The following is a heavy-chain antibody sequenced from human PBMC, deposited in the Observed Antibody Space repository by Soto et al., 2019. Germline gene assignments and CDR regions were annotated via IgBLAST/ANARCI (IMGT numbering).Heavy chain of an antibody. CDR1: GGSISSSSYY. Sequence: SETLSLTCTVSGGSISSSSYYWGWIRQPPGKGLEWIGYIYYSGSTNYNPSLKSRVTISVDTSKNQFSLKLSSVTAADTAVYYCARKFSVDYFDYLGEGALVTVSS. J-gene: IGHJ4*02. V-gene: IGHV4-39*07. CDR2: IYYSGST. CDR3: ARKFSVDYFDY.